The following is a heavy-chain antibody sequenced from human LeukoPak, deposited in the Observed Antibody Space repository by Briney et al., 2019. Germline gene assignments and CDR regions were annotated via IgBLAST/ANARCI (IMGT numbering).Heavy chain of an antibody. J-gene: IGHJ4*02. CDR2: ISGSGGST. D-gene: IGHD5-12*01. V-gene: IGHV3-23*01. Sequence: GGSLRLSCAASGFTFSSYAMSWVRQAPGKGLEWVSAISGSGGSTYYADSVKGRFTISRDNSKNTLYLQMNSLRAEDTAVYYCARDTHIVATRPRNFDYWGQGTLVTVSS. CDR1: GFTFSSYA. CDR3: ARDTHIVATRPRNFDY.